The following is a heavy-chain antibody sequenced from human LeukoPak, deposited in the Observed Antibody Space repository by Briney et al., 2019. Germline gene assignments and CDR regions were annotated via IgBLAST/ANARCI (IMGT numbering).Heavy chain of an antibody. J-gene: IGHJ6*02. D-gene: IGHD3-22*01. CDR2: INPNSGGT. CDR3: ARDLVSRDSSGYAYGMDV. V-gene: IGHV1-2*02. Sequence: ASVKVSCKASSYPFSSYGISWVRQAPGQGLEWMGWINPNSGGTNYAQKFQGRVTMTRDTSISTAYMELSSLRSEDTAVYYCARDLVSRDSSGYAYGMDVWGQGTTVTVSS. CDR1: SYPFSSYG.